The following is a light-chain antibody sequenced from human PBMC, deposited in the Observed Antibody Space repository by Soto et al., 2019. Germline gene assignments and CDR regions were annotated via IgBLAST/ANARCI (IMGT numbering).Light chain of an antibody. CDR3: SSYTSSSTLDVV. CDR2: EVS. Sequence: QSVLTQPASVSGSPGQSITISCTGTSSDVGGYNYVSWYQQHPGKAPKLMIYEVSNRPSGVSNRFSGSKSGNTASLTISGLQAEDEADYYCSSYTSSSTLDVVFGGGTKPPS. CDR1: SSDVGGYNY. V-gene: IGLV2-14*01. J-gene: IGLJ2*01.